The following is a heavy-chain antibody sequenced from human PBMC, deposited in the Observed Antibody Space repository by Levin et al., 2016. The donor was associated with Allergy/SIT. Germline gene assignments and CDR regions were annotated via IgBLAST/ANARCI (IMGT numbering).Heavy chain of an antibody. CDR1: GFTFSSYG. CDR2: IRYDGSNK. D-gene: IGHD2-2*01. J-gene: IGHJ4*02. CDR3: AKDQVGYCSSTSCSGY. Sequence: GGSLRLSCAASGFTFSSYGMHWVRQAPGKGLEWVAFIRYDGSNKYYADSVKGRFTISRDNSKNTLYLQMNSLRAEDTAVYYCAKDQVGYCSSTSCSGYWGQGTLVTVSS. V-gene: IGHV3-30*02.